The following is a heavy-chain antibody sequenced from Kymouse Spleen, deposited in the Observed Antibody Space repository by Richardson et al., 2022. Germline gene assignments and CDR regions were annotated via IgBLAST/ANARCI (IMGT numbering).Heavy chain of an antibody. CDR1: GGSISSSSYY. V-gene: IGHV4-39*01. CDR2: IYYSGST. CDR3: ARLYYDILTGYYPFDY. Sequence: QLQLQESGPGLVKPSETLSLTCTVSGGSISSSSYYWGWIRQPPGKGLEWIGSIYYSGSTYYNPSLKSRVTISVDTSKNQFSLKLSSVTAADTAVYYCARLYYDILTGYYPFDYWGQGTLVTVSS. J-gene: IGHJ4*02. D-gene: IGHD3-9*01.